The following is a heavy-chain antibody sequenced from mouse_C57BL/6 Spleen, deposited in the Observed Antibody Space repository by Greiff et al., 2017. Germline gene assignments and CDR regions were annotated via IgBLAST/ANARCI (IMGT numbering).Heavy chain of an antibody. CDR1: GFTFSSYA. CDR3: AREGRRRDYYAMDY. Sequence: EVQGVESGGGLVKPGGSLKLSCAASGFTFSSYAMSWVRQTPEKRLEWVATISDGGSYTYYPDNVKGRFTISRDNAKNNLYLQMSHLKSEDTAMYYCAREGRRRDYYAMDYWGQGTSVTVSS. V-gene: IGHV5-4*01. J-gene: IGHJ4*01. CDR2: ISDGGSYT.